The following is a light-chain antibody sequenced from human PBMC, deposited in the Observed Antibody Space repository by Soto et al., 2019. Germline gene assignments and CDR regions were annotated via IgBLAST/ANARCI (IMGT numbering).Light chain of an antibody. CDR3: QHYGSSPRPWT. Sequence: VLTQSPDTLSLSPGERATLSCRASQSVSSSFLSWYQQKPGQAPRLLIYGASSRATGISERFSGSGSGTDFTLTIARLEPEDFAVYYCQHYGSSPRPWTFCQGTKVDIK. CDR2: GAS. CDR1: QSVSSSF. V-gene: IGKV3-20*01. J-gene: IGKJ1*01.